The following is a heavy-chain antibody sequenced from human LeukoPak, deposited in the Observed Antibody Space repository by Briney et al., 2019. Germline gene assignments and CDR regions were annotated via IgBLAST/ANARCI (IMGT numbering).Heavy chain of an antibody. J-gene: IGHJ4*02. CDR2: ISSRGSII. V-gene: IGHV3-11*04. D-gene: IGHD3-10*02. Sequence: GGSLRLSCAASGFTFSDYYMSWIRQAPGEGLEWVSYISSRGSIIYYADSLKGRFTISRDNAKNSLYLQMNSLRAEDTAVYYCARGTMFPYYFDYWGQGTLVTVSS. CDR1: GFTFSDYY. CDR3: ARGTMFPYYFDY.